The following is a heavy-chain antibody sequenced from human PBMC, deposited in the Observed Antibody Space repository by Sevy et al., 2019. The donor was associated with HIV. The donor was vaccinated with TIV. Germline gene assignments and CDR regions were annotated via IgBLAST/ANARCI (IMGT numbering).Heavy chain of an antibody. CDR1: GFTVNSNY. V-gene: IGHV3-53*01. D-gene: IGHD3-22*01. CDR3: ARLSVYYYDSDGYYTTGNAFDI. CDR2: IYTGDNT. Sequence: GGSLRLSCAATGFTVNSNYMSWVRQAPGKGLEWVSIIYTGDNTYYTDSVKDRLTITRDNSKNTQYLKRNSFRAEDTAVYYCARLSVYYYDSDGYYTTGNAFDIWGQGTMVTVSS. J-gene: IGHJ3*02.